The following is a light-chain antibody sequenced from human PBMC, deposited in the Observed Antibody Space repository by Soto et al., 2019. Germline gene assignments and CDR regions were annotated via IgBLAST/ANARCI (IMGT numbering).Light chain of an antibody. V-gene: IGKV3-11*01. CDR1: QSVTTY. CDR2: GAS. CDR3: LQRSNWPLT. J-gene: IGKJ4*01. Sequence: DIVLTQSPATLSLSPGERATLSCRASQSVTTYLAWYQQKPGQAPRLLVYGASNRATGIPARFSGSGSGTDFTLTISSPEPQDFAVYYCLQRSNWPLTFGGGTKVEIK.